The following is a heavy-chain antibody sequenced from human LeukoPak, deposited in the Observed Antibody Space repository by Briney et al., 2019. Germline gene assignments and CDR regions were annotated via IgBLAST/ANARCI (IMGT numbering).Heavy chain of an antibody. D-gene: IGHD1-14*01. CDR1: GGSISSADYY. J-gene: IGHJ2*01. CDR3: ARTNPDWYFDL. V-gene: IGHV4-31*03. Sequence: SQTLSLTCTVSGGSISSADYYWSWIRQPPGKGLEWIGFIYYSGSTSYNPSLKSRLTIPVDTSRNQFSLKLSSVTAADAAVYFCARTNPDWYFDLWGRGTLVTVSS. CDR2: IYYSGST.